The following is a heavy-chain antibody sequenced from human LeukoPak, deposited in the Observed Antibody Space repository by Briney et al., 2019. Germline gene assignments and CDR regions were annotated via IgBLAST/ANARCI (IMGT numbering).Heavy chain of an antibody. CDR3: ARAIVVVPAANNWFDP. D-gene: IGHD2-2*01. J-gene: IGHJ5*02. CDR1: GGSISSGDYY. V-gene: IGHV4-30-4*01. CDR2: IYYSGST. Sequence: SQTLSLTCTVSGGSISSGDYYWSWIRQPPGTGLEWIGYIYYSGSTYYNPSLKSRVTISVDTSKNQFSLKLSSVTAADTAVYYCARAIVVVPAANNWFDPWGQGTLVTVSS.